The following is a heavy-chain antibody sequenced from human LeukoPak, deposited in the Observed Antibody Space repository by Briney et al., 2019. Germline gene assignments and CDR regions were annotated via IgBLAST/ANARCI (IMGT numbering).Heavy chain of an antibody. CDR1: GGSISSGSYY. CDR3: ASSHYDILTGYPIPFDY. V-gene: IGHV4-61*02. J-gene: IGHJ4*02. Sequence: PSETLSLTCTVSGGSISSGSYYWSWIRQPAGKGLEWIGRIYTSGSTNYNPSLKSRVTISVDTSKNQFSLKLSSVTAADTAVYYCASSHYDILTGYPIPFDYWGQGTLVTVSS. CDR2: IYTSGST. D-gene: IGHD3-9*01.